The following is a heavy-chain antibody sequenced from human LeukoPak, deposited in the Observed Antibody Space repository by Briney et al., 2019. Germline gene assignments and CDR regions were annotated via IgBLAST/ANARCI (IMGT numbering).Heavy chain of an antibody. CDR3: ARNASDSGTSYFDY. V-gene: IGHV4-39*01. J-gene: IGHJ4*02. CDR1: GGSISSSNYY. CDR2: IKYSSST. D-gene: IGHD1-26*01. Sequence: PSETLSLTCTVSGGSISSSNYYWGWVRQPPGRGLECIGSIKYSSSTSHTTSLKSRVTISVETIKHQFSLKLDPVTTADAAVYYCARNASDSGTSYFDYWGQGTLVTVSS.